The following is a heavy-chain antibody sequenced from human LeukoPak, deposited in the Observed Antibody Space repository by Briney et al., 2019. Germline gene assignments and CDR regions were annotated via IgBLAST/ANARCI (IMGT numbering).Heavy chain of an antibody. CDR3: ARHGGWYLSI. D-gene: IGHD6-19*01. J-gene: IGHJ3*02. CDR1: GGSISSYY. Sequence: PSETLSLTCTVSGGSISSYYRSWIRQPPGKGLEWIGYIYYSGSTNYNPSLKSRVTISVDTSKNQFSLKLSSVTAADTAVYYCARHGGWYLSIWGQGTMVTVSS. V-gene: IGHV4-59*08. CDR2: IYYSGST.